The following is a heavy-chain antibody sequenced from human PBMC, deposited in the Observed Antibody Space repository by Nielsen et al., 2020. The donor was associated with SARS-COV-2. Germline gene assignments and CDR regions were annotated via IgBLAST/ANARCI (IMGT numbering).Heavy chain of an antibody. D-gene: IGHD3-9*01. Sequence: GGSLRLSCAASGFTFSSYSMNWVRQAPGKGLEWVSSISSSSSYIYYADSVKGRFTISRDNAKNSLYLQMNSLRAEDTAVYYCARDVIRYFDWLPSGGMDVWGQGTTVTVSS. CDR3: ARDVIRYFDWLPSGGMDV. CDR1: GFTFSSYS. J-gene: IGHJ6*02. V-gene: IGHV3-21*01. CDR2: ISSSSSYI.